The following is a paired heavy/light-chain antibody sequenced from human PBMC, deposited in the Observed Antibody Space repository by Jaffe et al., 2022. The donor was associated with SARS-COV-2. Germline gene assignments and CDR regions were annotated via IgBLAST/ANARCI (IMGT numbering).Heavy chain of an antibody. Sequence: EVQLVESGGHLVQPGGSLKLSCAASGFTFSGYAMSWVRQAPGKGLEWVSGIRGSGESTYYADSVKGRFTISRDNSKNTLYLQMNGLRAEDTAVYYCAKAGAILGVGSYGGQGTLVTVSS. CDR2: IRGSGEST. CDR3: AKAGAILGVGSY. CDR1: GFTFSGYA. J-gene: IGHJ4*02. D-gene: IGHD3-10*01. V-gene: IGHV3-23*04.
Light chain of an antibody. V-gene: IGKV6-21*01. CDR2: YAS. CDR3: HQSSSFPLT. Sequence: EIVLTQSPDFQSVTPKQKVTITCRASQSIGSSLHWYQQKPDQSPKLLIKYASQSLSGVPSRFSGSGSGTDFSLTIDSLEAEDAATYYCHQSSSFPLTFGGGTKVEIK. J-gene: IGKJ4*01. CDR1: QSIGSS.